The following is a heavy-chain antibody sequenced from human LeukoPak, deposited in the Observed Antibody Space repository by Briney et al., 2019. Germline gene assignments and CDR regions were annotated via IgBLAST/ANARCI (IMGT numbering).Heavy chain of an antibody. CDR2: IYHSGST. CDR3: GRDTGVDLGSDPRADAFDI. V-gene: IGHV4-34*01. CDR1: GGFFSGYY. D-gene: IGHD4-23*01. J-gene: IGHJ3*02. Sequence: SETLSLTCAVYGGFFSGYYWSWLRQSPGKGLEGIGSIYHSGSTYYNPSLKSGVTISVDTSKNQYSLKLSSVTAADAAEYYCGRDTGVDLGSDPRADAFDIWGQGTMVSVSS.